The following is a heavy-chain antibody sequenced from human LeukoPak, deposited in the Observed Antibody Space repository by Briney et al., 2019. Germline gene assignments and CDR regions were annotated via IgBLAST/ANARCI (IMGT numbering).Heavy chain of an antibody. CDR1: GSSISNGFF. D-gene: IGHD2-2*01. CDR3: ARGMGRFCTSSSCYLSFVY. Sequence: SETLFLTCTVSGSSISNGFFWAWIRQSPGKGLEWIGSIQNGGDSYYNPSLKSRTTMSVDTSKNQFSLKLPSVTAADTAVFYCARGMGRFCTSSSCYLSFVYWGQGTLVTVSS. CDR2: IQNGGDS. V-gene: IGHV4-38-2*02. J-gene: IGHJ4*02.